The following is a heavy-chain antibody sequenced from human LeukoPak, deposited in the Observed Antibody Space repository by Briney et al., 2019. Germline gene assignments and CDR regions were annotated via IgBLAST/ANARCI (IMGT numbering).Heavy chain of an antibody. D-gene: IGHD6-19*01. V-gene: IGHV3-33*06. J-gene: IGHJ4*02. CDR2: IWHDGSAE. CDR3: AKDNRGGWSGYFDY. Sequence: GGSLRLSCAASGFIFSSHGMYWVRQAPGKGLEWVAVIWHDGSAEFYADSVKGRFSISRDDSKNTLYLQMNSLRAEDTALYYCAKDNRGGWSGYFDYWGQGTLVTVSS. CDR1: GFIFSSHG.